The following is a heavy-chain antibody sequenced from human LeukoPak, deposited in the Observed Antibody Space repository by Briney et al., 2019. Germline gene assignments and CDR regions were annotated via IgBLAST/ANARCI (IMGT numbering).Heavy chain of an antibody. CDR2: IKSKTDGGTT. CDR1: GFTFSNAW. J-gene: IGHJ4*02. D-gene: IGHD4-4*01. Sequence: GGSLRLSCAASGFTFSNAWMSWVRQAPGKGLEWVGRIKSKTDGGTTDYAAPVKGRFTISRDDSKNTLYLQMNSLRAEDTAVYYCAKLGSAMTSNYDFDYWGQGTLVTVSS. V-gene: IGHV3-15*01. CDR3: AKLGSAMTSNYDFDY.